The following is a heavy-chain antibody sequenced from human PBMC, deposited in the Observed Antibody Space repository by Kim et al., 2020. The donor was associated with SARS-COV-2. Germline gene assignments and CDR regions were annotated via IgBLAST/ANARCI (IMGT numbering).Heavy chain of an antibody. D-gene: IGHD3-3*01. CDR1: GGSISSSSYY. CDR3: ARHVSPGYDFWGGYYWAGAFDI. V-gene: IGHV4-39*01. Sequence: SETLSLTCTVSGGSISSSSYYWGWIRQPPGKGLEWIGSIYYSGSTYYNPSLKSRVTISVDTSKNQFSLKLSSVTAADTAVYYCARHVSPGYDFWGGYYWAGAFDIWGQGTMVTVSS. J-gene: IGHJ3*02. CDR2: IYYSGST.